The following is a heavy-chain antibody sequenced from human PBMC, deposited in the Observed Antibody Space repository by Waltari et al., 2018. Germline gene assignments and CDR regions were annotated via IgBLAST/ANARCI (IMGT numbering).Heavy chain of an antibody. J-gene: IGHJ5*02. CDR2: INGYGDKT. Sequence: EVQVLESGGGLVQPGGSLRLPCTASGFIFIHYAITWVRQAPGKGLEGVSGINGYGDKTYYADSVKGRFTLSRDNSRNTLSLQMNSLRAEDTAVYYCAKAHFYDTSGYIEHWGQGTLVTVSS. CDR1: GFIFIHYA. CDR3: AKAHFYDTSGYIEH. V-gene: IGHV3-23*01. D-gene: IGHD3-22*01.